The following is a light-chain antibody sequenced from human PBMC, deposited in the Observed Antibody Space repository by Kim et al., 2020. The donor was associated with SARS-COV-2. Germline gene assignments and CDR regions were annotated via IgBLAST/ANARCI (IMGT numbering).Light chain of an antibody. CDR1: QSVSSSY. Sequence: EIVLTQSPGTLSLSPGERAILSCRASQSVSSSYLAWYQQKPGQAPRLLIYGASSRASGIPDRFSGSGSGTDFTLTISRLEPADFAVYYCQQYAILPGTFGQGTKVDIK. CDR3: QQYAILPGT. J-gene: IGKJ1*01. CDR2: GAS. V-gene: IGKV3-20*01.